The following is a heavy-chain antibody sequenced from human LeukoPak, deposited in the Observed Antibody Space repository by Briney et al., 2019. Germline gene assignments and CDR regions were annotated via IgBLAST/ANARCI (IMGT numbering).Heavy chain of an antibody. CDR1: GFTFSSFS. D-gene: IGHD2-2*01. CDR3: ARRIVVVPAAIRELDY. CDR2: ISSSSSTI. V-gene: IGHV3-48*04. J-gene: IGHJ4*02. Sequence: GGSLRLSCAASGFTFSSFSMNWVRQAPGKGLEWVSYISSSSSTIYYADSVKGRFTISRDNAKNSLYLQMNSLRAEDTAVYYCARRIVVVPAAIRELDYWGQGTLVTVSS.